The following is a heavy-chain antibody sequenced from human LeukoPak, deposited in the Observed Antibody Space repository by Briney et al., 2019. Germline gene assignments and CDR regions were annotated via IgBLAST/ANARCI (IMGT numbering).Heavy chain of an antibody. CDR2: ISSSGSTI. J-gene: IGHJ6*03. CDR1: GFTFSSYE. V-gene: IGHV3-48*03. Sequence: GGSLRLSCAASGFTFSSYEMNWVRQAPGKGLEWVSYISSSGSTIYYADSVKGRFTISRDNAKNSLFLQMNSLRAEDTAVYYCVRDYNYMDVWGKGTTVTISS. CDR3: VRDYNYMDV.